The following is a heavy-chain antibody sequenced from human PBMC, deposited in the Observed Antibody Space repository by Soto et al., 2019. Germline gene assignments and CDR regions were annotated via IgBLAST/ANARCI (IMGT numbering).Heavy chain of an antibody. V-gene: IGHV4-59*01. CDR2: IYYSGST. CDR3: ASTRGWLTWGYYYYYRLYV. CDR1: GGSISSYY. Sequence: PSETLSLTCTVSGGSISSYYWSWIRQPPGKGLEWIGYIYYSGSTNYNPSLKSRVTISVDTSKNQFSLKLSSVTAADTAVYYCASTRGWLTWGYYYYYRLYVWSQRSTVTVS. J-gene: IGHJ6*02. D-gene: IGHD3-16*01.